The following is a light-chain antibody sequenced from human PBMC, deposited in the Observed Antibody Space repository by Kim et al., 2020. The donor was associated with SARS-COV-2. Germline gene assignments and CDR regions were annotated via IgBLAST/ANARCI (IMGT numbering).Light chain of an antibody. J-gene: IGKJ1*01. CDR1: QSVSDSN. CDR2: GAS. Sequence: SPGVRATLSCRASQSVSDSNLAWYQQKPGRAPRLLIYGASTRATGIPDRFSGSGSGTDFTLTISTLEPEDFAMYYCQQYGYSPWTFGQGTKVEIK. CDR3: QQYGYSPWT. V-gene: IGKV3-20*01.